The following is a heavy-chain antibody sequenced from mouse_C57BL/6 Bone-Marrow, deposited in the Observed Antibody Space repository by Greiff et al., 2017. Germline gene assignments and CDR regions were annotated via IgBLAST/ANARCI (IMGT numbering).Heavy chain of an antibody. CDR3: TFYGNLPWFAY. V-gene: IGHV14-4*01. D-gene: IGHD2-1*01. CDR2: IDPENGDT. CDR1: GFNIKDDY. J-gene: IGHJ3*01. Sequence: EVQLQQSGAELVRPGASVTLSCTASGFNIKDDYMHWVKQRPEPGLEWIGWIDPENGDTEYASKFQGKATITADTYSNTAYLQSSSLTSEDTAVYYCTFYGNLPWFAYGGQGTLVTVSA.